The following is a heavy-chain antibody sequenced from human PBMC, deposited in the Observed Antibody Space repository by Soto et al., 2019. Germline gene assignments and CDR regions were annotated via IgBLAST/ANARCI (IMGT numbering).Heavy chain of an antibody. CDR2: IYSGGTT. D-gene: IGHD2-8*02. CDR1: GFSFDTDS. Sequence: SLRLSFAASGFSFDTDSLNWVRQAPGKGLEWVSVIYSGGTTYYADSVKGRFTISRDNSKNTLYLQMNSLRAEDTAVYYCAGLSSSYWRGNYYYGMDVWGQGTTVTVSS. V-gene: IGHV3-66*01. J-gene: IGHJ6*02. CDR3: AGLSSSYWRGNYYYGMDV.